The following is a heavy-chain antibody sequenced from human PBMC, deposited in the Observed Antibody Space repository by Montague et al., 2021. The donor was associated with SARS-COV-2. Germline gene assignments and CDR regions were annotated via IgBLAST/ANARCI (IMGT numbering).Heavy chain of an antibody. J-gene: IGHJ5*02. CDR1: GGSISSGGYY. Sequence: SETLSLTCTVSGGSISSGGYYWSWIRQPPGKGLEWIGSIYYSGSTYYNPSLKSRVTISVDTSKNQFSLKLSSVTAADTAVYYCAGERGGWLGLSSWFDPWGQGTLVTVSS. D-gene: IGHD2/OR15-2a*01. CDR2: IYYSGST. V-gene: IGHV4-39*07. CDR3: AGERGGWLGLSSWFDP.